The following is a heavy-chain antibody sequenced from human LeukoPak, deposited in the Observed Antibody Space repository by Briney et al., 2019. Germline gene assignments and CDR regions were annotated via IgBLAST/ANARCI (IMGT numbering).Heavy chain of an antibody. CDR1: GFTFSRDG. CDR2: ISGSGGST. D-gene: IGHD3-22*01. Sequence: PGGSLRLSCAASGFTFSRDGMSWVRQAPGKGLEWVSAISGSGGSTYYADSVKGRFTISRDNSKNTLYLQMNSLRAEDTAVYYCAKGVTGYYDSSGYFDYWGQGTLVTVSS. V-gene: IGHV3-23*01. J-gene: IGHJ4*02. CDR3: AKGVTGYYDSSGYFDY.